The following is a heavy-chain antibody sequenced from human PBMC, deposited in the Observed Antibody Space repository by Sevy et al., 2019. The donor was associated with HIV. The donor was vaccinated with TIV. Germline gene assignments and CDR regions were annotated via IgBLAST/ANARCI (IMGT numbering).Heavy chain of an antibody. CDR3: ASAAATGTVRYYYYYGMDV. CDR1: GGSFSGYY. D-gene: IGHD6-13*01. V-gene: IGHV4-34*01. CDR2: INHSGST. J-gene: IGHJ6*02. Sequence: AEILSLTCAVYGGSFSGYYWSWIRQPPGKGLERIGEINHSGSTNYNPSLKSRVTISVDTSKNQFSLKLSSVTAADTAVYYCASAAATGTVRYYYYYGMDVWGQGTTVCVSS.